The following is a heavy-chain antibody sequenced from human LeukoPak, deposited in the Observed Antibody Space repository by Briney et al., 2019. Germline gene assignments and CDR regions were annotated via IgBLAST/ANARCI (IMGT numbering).Heavy chain of an antibody. J-gene: IGHJ3*02. CDR2: ISAYNGNT. Sequence: ASVKVSCKASGYTFTSYGISWVRQAPGRGLEWMGWISAYNGNTNYAQKLQGRVTMTTDTSTSTAYMELRSLRSDDTAVYYCARDKADIVVVPAAIAPSDAFDIWGQGTMVTVSS. CDR3: ARDKADIVVVPAAIAPSDAFDI. CDR1: GYTFTSYG. D-gene: IGHD2-2*02. V-gene: IGHV1-18*01.